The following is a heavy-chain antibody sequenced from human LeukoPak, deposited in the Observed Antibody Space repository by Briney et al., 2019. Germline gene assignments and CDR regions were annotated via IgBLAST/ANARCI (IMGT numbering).Heavy chain of an antibody. CDR3: ARENPSALDF. CDR1: GFTFSSYA. Sequence: TGGSLRLSCAASGFTFSSYAMSWVRQAPGKGLVWVSRISRDGSRTGSADSVKGRFTISRDDAKNTLYLQMNSLGAEDTAVYFCARENPSALDFWGQGTLVGVSS. J-gene: IGHJ4*02. V-gene: IGHV3-74*01. CDR2: ISRDGSRT. D-gene: IGHD1-14*01.